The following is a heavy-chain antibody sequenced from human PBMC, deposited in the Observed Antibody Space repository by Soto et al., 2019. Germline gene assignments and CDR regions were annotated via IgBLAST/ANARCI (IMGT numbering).Heavy chain of an antibody. D-gene: IGHD2-21*02. Sequence: PSETLSLTCAVYGGSFSGYYWSWIRQPPGKGLEWIGEINHSGSTNYNPSLKSRVTISVDTSKNQFSLKLSSVTAADTAVYYCARENAYCGGDCGPKLDYWGQGTLVTVSS. CDR3: ARENAYCGGDCGPKLDY. CDR2: INHSGST. CDR1: GGSFSGYY. J-gene: IGHJ4*02. V-gene: IGHV4-34*01.